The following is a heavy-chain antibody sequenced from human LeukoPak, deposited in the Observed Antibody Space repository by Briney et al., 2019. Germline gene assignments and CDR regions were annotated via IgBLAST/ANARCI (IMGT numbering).Heavy chain of an antibody. CDR2: ISWNSGNI. D-gene: IGHD6-19*01. J-gene: IGHJ4*01. V-gene: IGHV3-9*01. CDR3: AKSLAVAGFDY. CDR1: GFTFNDYA. Sequence: PGGSLRLSCAASGFTFNDYAMHWVRQVPGKGLEWVSGISWNSGNIGYADSVKGRFTISRDNAKNSLYLQMNSLRPEDTALYYCAKSLAVAGFDYWGHGTLVTVSS.